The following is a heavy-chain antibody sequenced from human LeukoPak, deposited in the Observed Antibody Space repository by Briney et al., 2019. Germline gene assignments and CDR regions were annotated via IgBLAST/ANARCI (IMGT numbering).Heavy chain of an antibody. CDR3: ARTSDESYGFYFDY. V-gene: IGHV1-18*01. D-gene: IGHD5-18*01. J-gene: IGHJ4*02. CDR2: ISTYNGHT. Sequence: ASVKVSCKASGYTFTSYGISWVRQAPGQGLEWMGWISTYNGHTNYARKVQGRVTMTTDTSTSTAYMELRSLRSDDTAVYYCARTSDESYGFYFDYWGQGTLVTVSS. CDR1: GYTFTSYG.